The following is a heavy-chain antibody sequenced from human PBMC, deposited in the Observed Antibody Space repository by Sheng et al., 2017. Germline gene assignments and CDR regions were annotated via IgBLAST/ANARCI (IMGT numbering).Heavy chain of an antibody. CDR2: IYYSGST. CDR1: GGSISSHY. J-gene: IGHJ6*03. Sequence: QVQLQESGPGLVKPSETLSLTCTVSGGSISSHYWSWIRQPPGKGLEWIGYIYYSGSTNYNPSLKSRVTISVDTSKNQFSLKLSSVTAADTAVYYCARERPTGYYPYYYYMDVWGKGTTVTVSS. V-gene: IGHV4-59*11. CDR3: ARERPTGYYPYYYYMDV. D-gene: IGHD3-9*01.